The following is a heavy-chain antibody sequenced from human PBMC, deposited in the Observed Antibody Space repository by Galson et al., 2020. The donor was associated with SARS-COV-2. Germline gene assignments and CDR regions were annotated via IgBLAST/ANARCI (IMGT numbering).Heavy chain of an antibody. CDR1: AGSISSGGYY. D-gene: IGHD3-3*01. J-gene: IGHJ5*02. CDR3: ARENSVFGAKNYNWFDP. CDR2: IHYSGTT. V-gene: IGHV4-31*03. Sequence: TLSLTCTVSAGSISSGGYYWSWIRQPPGTGPDWIGYIHYSGTTYYNPSLKRRVTISVDTSKNQFSLQLSSVTAADTAVYYCARENSVFGAKNYNWFDPWGQGTLVTVSS.